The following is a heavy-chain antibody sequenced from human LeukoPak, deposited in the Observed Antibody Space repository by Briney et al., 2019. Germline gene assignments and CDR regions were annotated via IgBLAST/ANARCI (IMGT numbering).Heavy chain of an antibody. V-gene: IGHV3-23*01. Sequence: GGSLRLSCAASGFSFSSFAMTWVRQSPGKGLEWVSSINGRGDAPFYADSVKGRFTTSRDNSKNTLYLQMNSLRAEDTAVYYCAKDRYYDSSGYSVFDYWGQGTLVTVSS. CDR2: INGRGDAP. CDR1: GFSFSSFA. J-gene: IGHJ4*02. CDR3: AKDRYYDSSGYSVFDY. D-gene: IGHD3-22*01.